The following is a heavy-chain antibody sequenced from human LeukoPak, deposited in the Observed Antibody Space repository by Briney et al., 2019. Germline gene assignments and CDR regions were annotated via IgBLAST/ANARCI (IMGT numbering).Heavy chain of an antibody. CDR3: ARGRSSGWLNNFDY. V-gene: IGHV3-23*01. CDR2: ISGSGGGT. Sequence: GGSLRLSCTASGFTFSSYAMNWVRQAPGKGLEWVSAISGSGGGTYYTDSVKGRFTISRDKSKNTLDLQMNSLRVEDTAVYFCARGRSSGWLNNFDYWGQGTLVTISS. J-gene: IGHJ4*02. D-gene: IGHD6-19*01. CDR1: GFTFSSYA.